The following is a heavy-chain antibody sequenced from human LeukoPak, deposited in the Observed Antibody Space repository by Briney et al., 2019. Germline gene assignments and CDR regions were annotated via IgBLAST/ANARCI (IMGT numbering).Heavy chain of an antibody. V-gene: IGHV4-30-2*01. CDR2: IYQSRNT. CDR3: VRQQTSHGNFDY. CDR1: GGSISSDDYS. Sequence: SETLSLTCGVSGGSISSDDYSWSWIRQPPGKGLEWIGYIYQSRNTYYNPSLRSRVTISVDRSKNQFFLRLSSVTAADTAVYYCVRQQTSHGNFDYWGQGTLVTVSS. J-gene: IGHJ4*02. D-gene: IGHD1-26*01.